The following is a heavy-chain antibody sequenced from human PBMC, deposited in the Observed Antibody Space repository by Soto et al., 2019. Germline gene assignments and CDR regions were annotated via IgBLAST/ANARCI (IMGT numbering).Heavy chain of an antibody. CDR2: MYYSGAT. CDR1: GCSISSNSYY. CDR3: ARHAAYDSVWGKSDGSDY. Sequence: QLQLQESGPGLVKPSETLSLACTVSGCSISSNSYYWDWIRQPPGKGLEWIGSMYYSGATYHNPALQSRVTISVDTSKNQFSLHLSSVTAADTAVYYCARHAAYDSVWGKSDGSDYWGQGTLVTVSS. D-gene: IGHD3-16*01. J-gene: IGHJ4*02. V-gene: IGHV4-39*01.